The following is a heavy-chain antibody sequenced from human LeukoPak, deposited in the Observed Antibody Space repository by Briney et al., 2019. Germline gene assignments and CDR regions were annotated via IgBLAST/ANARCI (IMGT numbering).Heavy chain of an antibody. CDR2: MNPNSGNT. V-gene: IGHV1-2*02. Sequence: GASVKVSCKASGYTFTGYYMHWVRQAPGQGLEWMGWMNPNSGNTGYAQKFQGRVTMTRDTSISTAYMELSRLRSDDTAVYYCARGMGAGSFDYWGQGTLVTVSS. CDR3: ARGMGAGSFDY. CDR1: GYTFTGYY. J-gene: IGHJ4*02. D-gene: IGHD6-19*01.